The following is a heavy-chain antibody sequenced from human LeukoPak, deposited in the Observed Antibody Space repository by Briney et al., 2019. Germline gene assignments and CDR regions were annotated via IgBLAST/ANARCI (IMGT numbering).Heavy chain of an antibody. J-gene: IGHJ3*02. CDR3: ARATSGSYSVDAFDI. CDR2: IYTSGGT. Sequence: SETLSLTCTVSGGSISSGSYYWSWIRQPAGKGLEWIGRIYTSGGTNYNPSLKSRVTISVDTSKNQFSLKLSSVTAADTAVYYCARATSGSYSVDAFDIWGQGTMVTVSS. V-gene: IGHV4-61*02. D-gene: IGHD1-26*01. CDR1: GGSISSGSYY.